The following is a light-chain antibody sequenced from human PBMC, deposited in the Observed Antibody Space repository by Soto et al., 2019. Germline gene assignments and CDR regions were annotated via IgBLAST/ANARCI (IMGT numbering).Light chain of an antibody. Sequence: EVVMTQSPATLSVSPGERATLSCRASQSVSSNLAWYQQKVGQAPRLLMYDASNRATGIPARFSGSGSGTDFTLTISSLEPEDFAVYYCQQRSNWPITFGQGTRLEIK. J-gene: IGKJ5*01. CDR3: QQRSNWPIT. V-gene: IGKV3-11*01. CDR1: QSVSSN. CDR2: DAS.